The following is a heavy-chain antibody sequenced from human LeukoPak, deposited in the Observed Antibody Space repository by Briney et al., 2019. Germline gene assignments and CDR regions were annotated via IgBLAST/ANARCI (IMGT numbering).Heavy chain of an antibody. CDR3: ARQIMITFGGVIALSGYFDY. CDR1: GFTVSSNY. J-gene: IGHJ4*02. D-gene: IGHD3-16*02. V-gene: IGHV3-66*04. Sequence: GGSLRLSCAASGFTVSSNYMSWVRQAPGKGLEWVSVIYRGGSTYYADSVKGRFTISRDNSKNTLYLQMNSLRAEDTAVHYCARQIMITFGGVIALSGYFDYWGQGTLVTVSS. CDR2: IYRGGST.